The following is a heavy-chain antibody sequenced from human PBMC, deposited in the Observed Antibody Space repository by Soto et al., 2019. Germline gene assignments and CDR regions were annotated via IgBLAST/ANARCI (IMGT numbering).Heavy chain of an antibody. CDR2: ISSSSSYI. CDR3: ARGHLGIPYFQH. Sequence: LRPSCAASGFTFSSYSMNWVRQAPGKGLEGVSSISSSSSYIYYADSVKGRFTISSDNAKNSLYLQMNSLRAEDTAVYYCARGHLGIPYFQHWGQGTLVTVSS. V-gene: IGHV3-21*01. CDR1: GFTFSSYS. J-gene: IGHJ1*01. D-gene: IGHD7-27*01.